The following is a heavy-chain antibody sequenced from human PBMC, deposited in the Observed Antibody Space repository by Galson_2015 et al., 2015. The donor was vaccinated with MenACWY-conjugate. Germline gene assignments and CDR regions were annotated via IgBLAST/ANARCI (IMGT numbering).Heavy chain of an antibody. J-gene: IGHJ3*02. V-gene: IGHV1-46*01. D-gene: IGHD2-15*01. CDR3: AKVMLVGGSDGFDI. CDR1: GYIFTLYY. CDR2: ISPSAGIT. Sequence: SVKVSCKASGYIFTLYYIHWVRQAPGQGLERMGTISPSAGITHYAQKFQGRVSMNRDTSTSTVYMELSSLKSDDTAVYYCAKVMLVGGSDGFDIWGQGTMVTVSS.